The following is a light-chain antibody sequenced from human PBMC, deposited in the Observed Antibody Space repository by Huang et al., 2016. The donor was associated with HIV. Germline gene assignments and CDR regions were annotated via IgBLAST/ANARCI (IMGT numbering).Light chain of an antibody. Sequence: EIEMTQSPATLSVSPGERATLSCRASHCVDSDLAWYQQKPGQAPRLLIYDASTSATGISAKVNGTESGTEFSLSITNLQSEDFAVYYCQQYNDWPPLTFGGGTKVEI. CDR3: QQYNDWPPLT. J-gene: IGKJ4*01. CDR2: DAS. CDR1: HCVDSD. V-gene: IGKV3-15*01.